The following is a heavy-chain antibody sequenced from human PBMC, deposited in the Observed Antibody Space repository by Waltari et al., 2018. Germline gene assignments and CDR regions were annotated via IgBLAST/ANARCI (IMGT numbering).Heavy chain of an antibody. D-gene: IGHD3-22*01. J-gene: IGHJ3*02. Sequence: QVQLQESGPGLVKPSETLSLTCTVSGGSISSYYWSWIRQPPGKGLEWIGYIYYSGTTDYNPSLKSRVTISVDTSKNQFSLKLSSVTAADTAVYYCAREGTYYYDSRTNAFDIWGQGTMVTVSS. CDR1: GGSISSYY. CDR3: AREGTYYYDSRTNAFDI. V-gene: IGHV4-59*01. CDR2: IYYSGTT.